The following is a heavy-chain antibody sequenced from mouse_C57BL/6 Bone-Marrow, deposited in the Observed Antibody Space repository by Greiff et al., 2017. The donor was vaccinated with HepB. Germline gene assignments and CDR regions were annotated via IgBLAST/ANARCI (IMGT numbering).Heavy chain of an antibody. J-gene: IGHJ3*01. CDR2: IYPGGGYT. D-gene: IGHD2-5*01. Sequence: QVQLKESGAELVRPGTSVKMSCKASGYTFTNYWIGWAKQRPGHGLEWIGDIYPGGGYTNYNEKFKGKATLTADKSSSTAYMQFSSLTSEDSAIYYCARSDYSNYGWFAYWGQGTLVTVSA. CDR3: ARSDYSNYGWFAY. V-gene: IGHV1-63*01. CDR1: GYTFTNYW.